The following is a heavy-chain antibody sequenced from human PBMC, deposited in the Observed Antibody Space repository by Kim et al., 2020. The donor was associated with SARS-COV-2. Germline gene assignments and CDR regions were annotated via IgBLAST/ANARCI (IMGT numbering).Heavy chain of an antibody. D-gene: IGHD2-15*01. CDR3: ARATSPDRSKLDY. Sequence: GGSLRLSCAASGFSFSTYAMHWVRQAPGKGLEWVAVISYDGSNKYYVDSAKGRFTISRGNSKNTVYLQMNSLRTEDTAVYYCARATSPDRSKLDYWGQGTLVTGSS. CDR1: GFSFSTYA. CDR2: ISYDGSNK. J-gene: IGHJ4*02. V-gene: IGHV3-30*04.